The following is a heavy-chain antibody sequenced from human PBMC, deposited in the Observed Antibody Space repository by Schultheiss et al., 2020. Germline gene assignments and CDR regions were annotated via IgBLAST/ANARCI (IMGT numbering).Heavy chain of an antibody. V-gene: IGHV4-59*08. Sequence: SETLSLTCTVSGGSISSYYWSWIRQPPGKGLEWIGYTHYTGSTYYSPSLRRRVTISLDTSKSQFSLKMSSVTAADTAVYYCARVVGYYDSSGYKYYFDYWGQGTLVTVSS. D-gene: IGHD3-22*01. CDR3: ARVVGYYDSSGYKYYFDY. J-gene: IGHJ4*02. CDR2: THYTGST. CDR1: GGSISSYY.